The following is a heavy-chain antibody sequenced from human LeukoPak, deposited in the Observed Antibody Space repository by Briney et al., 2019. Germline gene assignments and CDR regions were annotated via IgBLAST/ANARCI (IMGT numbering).Heavy chain of an antibody. D-gene: IGHD3-22*01. J-gene: IGHJ4*02. CDR2: INPNSGGT. V-gene: IGHV1-2*02. CDR1: GYTFTGYY. Sequence: ASVKVSCKASGYTFTGYYMHWVRQAPGQGLEWMGWINPNSGGTNYAQKFQGRVTMTRDTSISTAYMELSRLRSDDTAVYYCGYGYDSSGPSLDYWGQGTLVTVSS. CDR3: GYGYDSSGPSLDY.